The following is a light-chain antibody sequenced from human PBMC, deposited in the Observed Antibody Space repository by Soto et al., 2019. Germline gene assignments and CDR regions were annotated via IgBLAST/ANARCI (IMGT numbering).Light chain of an antibody. J-gene: IGKJ5*01. V-gene: IGKV3-15*01. CDR2: GAS. Sequence: EIVLTQSPVTLSLSPGERATLACRASQSVDNYLAWYQQKPGQAPRLLIYGASTRATGIPARFSGSGSGTEFTLTISSLQSEDFAVYYCQQFSTWPLITFGLVTRLEI. CDR1: QSVDNY. CDR3: QQFSTWPLIT.